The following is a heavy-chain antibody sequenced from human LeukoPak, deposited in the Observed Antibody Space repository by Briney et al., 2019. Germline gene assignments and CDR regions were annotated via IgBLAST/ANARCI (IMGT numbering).Heavy chain of an antibody. CDR1: GGSISSYY. V-gene: IGHV4-59*01. D-gene: IGHD6-6*01. Sequence: SETLPLTCTVSGGSISSYYWSWIRQPPGKGLEWIGYIYYSGSTNYNPSLKSRVTISVDTSKNQFSLKLSSVTAADTAVYYCARTTIAARPPSVDNYFDYWGQGTLVTVSS. CDR2: IYYSGST. CDR3: ARTTIAARPPSVDNYFDY. J-gene: IGHJ4*02.